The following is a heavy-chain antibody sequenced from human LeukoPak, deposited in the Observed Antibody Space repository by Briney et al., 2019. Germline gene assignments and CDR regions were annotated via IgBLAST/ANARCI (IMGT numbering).Heavy chain of an antibody. CDR2: INSDGSST. CDR1: GFTFSSYW. Sequence: GRSLRLSCAASGFTFSSYWMHWVRQAPGKGLVWVSRINSDGSSTSYADSVKGRFTISRDNAKNSLYLQMNSLRAEDTALYYCAKGRYYGSGQGDFDYWGQGTLVTVSS. J-gene: IGHJ4*02. V-gene: IGHV3-74*01. CDR3: AKGRYYGSGQGDFDY. D-gene: IGHD3-10*01.